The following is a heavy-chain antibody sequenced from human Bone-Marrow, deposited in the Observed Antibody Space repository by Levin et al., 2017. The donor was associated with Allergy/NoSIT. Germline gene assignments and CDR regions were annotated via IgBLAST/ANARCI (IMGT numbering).Heavy chain of an antibody. CDR3: ARGGSSSWGDAFDI. V-gene: IGHV4-4*07. CDR2: IYTSGST. D-gene: IGHD6-13*01. Sequence: SETLSLTCTVSGGSISSYYWSWIRQPAGKGLEWIGRIYTSGSTNYNPSLKSRVTMSVDTSKNQFSLKLSSVTAADTAVYYCARGGSSSWGDAFDIWGQGTMVTVSS. CDR1: GGSISSYY. J-gene: IGHJ3*02.